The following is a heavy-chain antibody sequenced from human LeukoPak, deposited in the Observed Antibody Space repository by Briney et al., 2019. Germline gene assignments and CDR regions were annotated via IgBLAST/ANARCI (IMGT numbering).Heavy chain of an antibody. CDR3: ARVGIAALWFDP. J-gene: IGHJ5*02. CDR1: GYTFTSYD. Sequence: ASVKVSCKASGYTFTSYDINWVRQATGQGLEWMGWMNPNSGNTGYAQKFQGRVTMTRNTSISTAYMELSRLRYEDTAVYYCARVGIAALWFDPWGQGTLVTVSS. CDR2: MNPNSGNT. V-gene: IGHV1-8*01. D-gene: IGHD6-6*01.